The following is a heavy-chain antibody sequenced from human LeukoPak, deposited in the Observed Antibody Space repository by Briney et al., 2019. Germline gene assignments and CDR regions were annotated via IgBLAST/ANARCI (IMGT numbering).Heavy chain of an antibody. CDR2: IYDSGST. D-gene: IGHD6-6*01. Sequence: SETLSLTCTVSGGSIRSSYYYWGWIRQPPGKGLEWIGSIYDSGSTYYNPSLKSRVTISVDTSKNQFSLKLNSVTAADTAVYYCARHLYSSSSPVDYWGQGTLVTVSS. CDR1: GGSIRSSYYY. CDR3: ARHLYSSSSPVDY. V-gene: IGHV4-39*01. J-gene: IGHJ4*02.